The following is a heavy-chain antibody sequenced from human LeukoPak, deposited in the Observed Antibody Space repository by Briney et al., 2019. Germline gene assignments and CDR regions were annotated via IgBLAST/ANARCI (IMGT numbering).Heavy chain of an antibody. CDR3: ARNADDSSSYPYFDY. V-gene: IGHV4-59*01. CDR1: GGSISNYY. J-gene: IGHJ4*02. CDR2: IYHSGST. Sequence: SETLSLTCTVSGGSISNYYWGWIRQPPGKELEWIGYIYHSGSTNYNPSLKSRVTISVDTSKNQFSLKLSSVTAADTAVYYCARNADDSSSYPYFDYWGQGTLVTVSS. D-gene: IGHD3-22*01.